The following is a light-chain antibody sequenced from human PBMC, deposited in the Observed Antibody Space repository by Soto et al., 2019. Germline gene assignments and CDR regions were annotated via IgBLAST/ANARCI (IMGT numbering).Light chain of an antibody. J-gene: IGKJ4*01. CDR3: QQLNSYPLT. CDR1: QGISSY. Sequence: DIQLTESPSFLSASVGGGVTITCRASQGISSYLAWYQQKPGKAPKVLIYAASTLQSGVPSRFSGSGSGTEFTLTISSLQPEDFVTYYCQQLNSYPLTFGGGTKVDIK. V-gene: IGKV1-9*01. CDR2: AAS.